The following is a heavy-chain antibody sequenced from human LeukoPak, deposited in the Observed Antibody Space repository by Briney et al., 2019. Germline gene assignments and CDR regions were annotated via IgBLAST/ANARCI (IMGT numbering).Heavy chain of an antibody. CDR3: ARSPIRAYYYYMDV. Sequence: GGSLRLSCAASGFTFSDHYMSWIRQAPGKGLEWVSYISHTGTTIYYADSVKGRFTLSRDNARNSLYLQMNSLRVEDTAVYYCARSPIRAYYYYMDVWGKGTTVTISS. V-gene: IGHV3-11*04. CDR2: ISHTGTTI. CDR1: GFTFSDHY. D-gene: IGHD2-2*02. J-gene: IGHJ6*03.